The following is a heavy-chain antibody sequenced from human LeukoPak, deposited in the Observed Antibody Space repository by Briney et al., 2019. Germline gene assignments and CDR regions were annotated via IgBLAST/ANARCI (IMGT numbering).Heavy chain of an antibody. CDR1: GFTFSSYA. D-gene: IGHD6-19*01. Sequence: GGSLRLSCAASGFTFSSYAMHWVRQAPGKGLKWVAVISYDGSNKYYADSVKGRFTISRDNSKNTLYLQVNSLRAEDTAVYYCAKVHPPVAAIGNGEDYWGQGTLVTVSS. CDR2: ISYDGSNK. J-gene: IGHJ4*02. CDR3: AKVHPPVAAIGNGEDY. V-gene: IGHV3-30*04.